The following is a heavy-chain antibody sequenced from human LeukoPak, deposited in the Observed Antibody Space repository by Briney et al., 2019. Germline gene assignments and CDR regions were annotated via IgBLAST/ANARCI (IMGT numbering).Heavy chain of an antibody. CDR3: AKGSIVVVPAATIRGPNYYYMDV. V-gene: IGHV3-30*18. Sequence: GGSLRLSCAVSEVNFRHYAIHWVRQAPGKGLEWVAVISYDGSNKYYADSVKGRFTISRDNSKNTLYLQMNSLRAEDTAVYYCAKGSIVVVPAATIRGPNYYYMDVWGKGTTVTVSS. CDR1: EVNFRHYA. D-gene: IGHD2-2*01. CDR2: ISYDGSNK. J-gene: IGHJ6*03.